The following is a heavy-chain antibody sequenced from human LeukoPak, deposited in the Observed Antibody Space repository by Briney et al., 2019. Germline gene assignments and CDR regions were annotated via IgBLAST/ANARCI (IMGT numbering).Heavy chain of an antibody. CDR3: ARDFDYADAFDI. J-gene: IGHJ3*02. Sequence: SETLSLTCTVSGGSISSYYWSWIRQPPGKGLQWIGYIYYSGSTNYNPSLKSRVTISVDTSKNRFSLKLSSVTAADTAVYYCARDFDYADAFDIWGQGTMVTDSS. V-gene: IGHV4-59*01. D-gene: IGHD3-9*01. CDR1: GGSISSYY. CDR2: IYYSGST.